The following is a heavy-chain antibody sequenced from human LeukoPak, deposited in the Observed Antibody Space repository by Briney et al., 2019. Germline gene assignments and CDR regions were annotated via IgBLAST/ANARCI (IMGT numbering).Heavy chain of an antibody. V-gene: IGHV4-39*07. J-gene: IGHJ4*02. D-gene: IGHD2-8*01. CDR3: ARGYCTNAVCSLGPTQA. CDR1: GGSISSSSYY. CDR2: IYYSGST. Sequence: PSETLSLTCTVSGGSISSSSYYWGWIRQPPGKGLEWIGSIYYSGSTYYNPSLKSRVTISVDTSKNQSSLKLSSVPAADTAVYYCARGYCTNAVCSLGPTQAWGQGTLVTVSS.